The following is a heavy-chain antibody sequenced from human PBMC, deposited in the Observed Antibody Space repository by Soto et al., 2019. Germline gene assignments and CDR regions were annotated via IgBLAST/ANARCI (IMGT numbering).Heavy chain of an antibody. CDR3: AHPRGYGVFDAYDI. V-gene: IGHV3-23*01. CDR1: GFTFSTYA. J-gene: IGHJ3*02. CDR2: LTPSGGEM. Sequence: PGGSLRLSCEASGFTFSTYAMSWVRQSPGKGLEWVSALTPSGGEMFYADSVKGRFTISRDNSMNALYLQMNSLRIEDTAVYYCAHPRGYGVFDAYDIWGQGTMVTVSS. D-gene: IGHD4-17*01.